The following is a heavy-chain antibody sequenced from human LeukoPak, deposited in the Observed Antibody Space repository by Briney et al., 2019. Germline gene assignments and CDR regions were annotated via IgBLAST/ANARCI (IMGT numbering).Heavy chain of an antibody. J-gene: IGHJ4*02. CDR2: INPNSGGT. CDR3: ARVGPSGSYYEY. D-gene: IGHD1-26*01. V-gene: IGHV1-2*02. Sequence: EASVKFSCKASGYTFTGYYMHWVRQAPGQGLEWMGWINPNSGGTNYAQKFQGRVTMTRDTSISTAYMELSRLRSDDTAVYYCARVGPSGSYYEYWGQGTLLSVSS. CDR1: GYTFTGYY.